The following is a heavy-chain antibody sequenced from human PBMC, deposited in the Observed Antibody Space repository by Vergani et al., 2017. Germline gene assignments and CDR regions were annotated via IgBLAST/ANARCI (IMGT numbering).Heavy chain of an antibody. Sequence: QVQLQESGPGLVKPSQTLSLTCAVSGGSISSGCYYWSWIRQHPGKGLEWIGYIYYSGSTYYNPSLKSRVTISVDTSKNQFSLKLSSVTAADTALYYCARAPRGSTIFGVVIIRFAFDIWSQGTMVTVSS. CDR3: ARAPRGSTIFGVVIIRFAFDI. J-gene: IGHJ3*02. V-gene: IGHV4-31*11. D-gene: IGHD3-3*01. CDR1: GGSISSGCYY. CDR2: IYYSGST.